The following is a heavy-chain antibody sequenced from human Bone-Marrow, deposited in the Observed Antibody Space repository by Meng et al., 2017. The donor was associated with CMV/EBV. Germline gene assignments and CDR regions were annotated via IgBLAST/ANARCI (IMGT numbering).Heavy chain of an antibody. Sequence: SVKVSCKASGGTFSSYTISWVRQAPGQGLEWMGRIIPILGIANYAQKFQGRVTITADKSTSTAYMELSSLRSEDTAVYYCARGLVVGAALDYWGQGTLVTVSS. CDR2: IIPILGIA. J-gene: IGHJ4*02. V-gene: IGHV1-69*02. D-gene: IGHD1-26*01. CDR1: GGTFSSYT. CDR3: ARGLVVGAALDY.